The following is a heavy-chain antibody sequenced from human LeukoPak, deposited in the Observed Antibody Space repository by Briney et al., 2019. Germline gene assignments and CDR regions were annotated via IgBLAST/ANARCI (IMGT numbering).Heavy chain of an antibody. Sequence: GGSLRLSCAASRFTFSSYAMSWVRQAPGKGLEWVSGISWNSGSIGYADSVKGRFTISRDNAKNSLYLQMNSLRAEDTALYYCAKDIGVYSSGCHYWGQGTLVTVSS. CDR1: RFTFSSYA. CDR3: AKDIGVYSSGCHY. CDR2: ISWNSGSI. V-gene: IGHV3-9*01. D-gene: IGHD6-19*01. J-gene: IGHJ4*02.